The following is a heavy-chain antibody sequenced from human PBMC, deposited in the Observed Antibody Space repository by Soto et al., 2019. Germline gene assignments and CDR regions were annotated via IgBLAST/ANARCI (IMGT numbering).Heavy chain of an antibody. CDR1: GGTFSSYA. CDR2: IIPIFGTA. D-gene: IGHD5-18*01. J-gene: IGHJ6*02. V-gene: IGHV1-69*13. CDR3: ARVLRIQLWSPGMDV. Sequence: SVKVSCKASGGTFSSYAISWVRQAPGQGLEWMGGIIPIFGTANYAQKFQGRVTITADESTSTAYMELSSLRSEDTAVYYCARVLRIQLWSPGMDVWGQGTTVTVSS.